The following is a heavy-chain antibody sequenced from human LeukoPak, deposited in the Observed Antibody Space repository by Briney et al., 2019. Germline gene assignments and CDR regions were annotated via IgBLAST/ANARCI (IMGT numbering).Heavy chain of an antibody. CDR1: GFTFSGFW. CDR3: ARAGSFWHYVY. Sequence: PGGSLRLSCAASGFTFSGFWMSWVRQTPGKGLEWVANIKQDGSGKYYVDSVKGRFTISRDNAKNSLSLQMNGLRVEDTAVYYCARAGSFWHYVYWGQGTLVTVSS. V-gene: IGHV3-7*03. CDR2: IKQDGSGK. D-gene: IGHD1-7*01. J-gene: IGHJ4*02.